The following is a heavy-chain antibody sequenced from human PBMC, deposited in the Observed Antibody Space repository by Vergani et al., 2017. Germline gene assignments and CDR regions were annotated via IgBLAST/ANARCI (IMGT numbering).Heavy chain of an antibody. D-gene: IGHD6-13*01. Sequence: EVQLVESGGGLVQPGRSLRLSCTASGFTFGDYAMSWFRQAPGKGLEWVGFIRSKAYGGTTEYAASVKGRFTILRDDSKSIAYLQMNSLKTEDTAVYYCRGGSSSWYPYFDYWGQGTLVTVSS. CDR3: RGGSSSWYPYFDY. J-gene: IGHJ4*02. V-gene: IGHV3-49*03. CDR2: IRSKAYGGTT. CDR1: GFTFGDYA.